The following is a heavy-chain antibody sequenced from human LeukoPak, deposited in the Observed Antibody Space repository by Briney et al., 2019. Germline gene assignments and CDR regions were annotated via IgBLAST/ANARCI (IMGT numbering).Heavy chain of an antibody. Sequence: SETLSLTGTVSGGFISSSSYYWGWIRQPPGKGLEWIGSIYYSGSTYYNPSLKSRVTIPVDTSKNQFSLKLSSVTAADTAVYYCARRRYCSSTSCYAVNYYFDYWGQGTLVTVSS. CDR3: ARRRYCSSTSCYAVNYYFDY. D-gene: IGHD2-2*01. J-gene: IGHJ4*02. CDR2: IYYSGST. V-gene: IGHV4-39*01. CDR1: GGFISSSSYY.